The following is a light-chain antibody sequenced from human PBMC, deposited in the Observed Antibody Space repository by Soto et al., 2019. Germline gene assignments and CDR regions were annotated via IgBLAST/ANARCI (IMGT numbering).Light chain of an antibody. Sequence: EIVLTQSPSTRSLSPGERATLSCRASESISNSYLAWYQQKPGQAPRLLIYGASSRATGIPDRFSGGGSGTDFTLTISRLEPEDFAVYYCQQYETSPRTFGQGTKVDIK. CDR2: GAS. CDR1: ESISNSY. CDR3: QQYETSPRT. V-gene: IGKV3-20*01. J-gene: IGKJ1*01.